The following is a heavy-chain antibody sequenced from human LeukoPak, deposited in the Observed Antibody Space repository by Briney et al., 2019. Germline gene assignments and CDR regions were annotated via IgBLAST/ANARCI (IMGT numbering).Heavy chain of an antibody. V-gene: IGHV6-1*01. CDR2: TYYRSKWYN. CDR1: GDSVSSNSAA. D-gene: IGHD6-19*01. Sequence: SQTLSLTCAISGDSVSSNSAAWNWIRQSPSRGLEWLGRTYYRSKWYNDYAVSVKSRITINPDTSKNQFSLKLDSVTAADTAVYYCAKGTSSGWYYFDYWGQGTLVTVSS. CDR3: AKGTSSGWYYFDY. J-gene: IGHJ4*02.